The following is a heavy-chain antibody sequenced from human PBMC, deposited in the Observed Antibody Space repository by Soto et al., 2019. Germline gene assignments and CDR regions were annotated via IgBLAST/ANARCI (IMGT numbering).Heavy chain of an antibody. V-gene: IGHV3-7*03. CDR3: ARGIYYGGDCDY. Sequence: PGGSLRLSCADSGFTFSRHWMNWVRQAPGKGLEWVANIKEDGSEKYYVGSVKGRFTISRDNTKNSLYLQMNSLRAEDTAVYFCARGIYYGGDCDYWGQGTLVTVSS. D-gene: IGHD2-21*01. CDR1: GFTFSRHW. J-gene: IGHJ4*02. CDR2: IKEDGSEK.